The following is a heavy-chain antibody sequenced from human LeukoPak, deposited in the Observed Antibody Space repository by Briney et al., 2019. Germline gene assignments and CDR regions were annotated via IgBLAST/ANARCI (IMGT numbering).Heavy chain of an antibody. J-gene: IGHJ4*02. CDR2: IYHSGSI. CDR1: GVSITSGNW. Sequence: TSGTLSLTCGVSGVSITSGNWWSWVRQPPGKGLEWIGEIYHSGSINYNPSLKSRVTISVDKSKNQFSLKLNSVTAADTAVYNCAKGLGAHNDFWSDYYKLDYWGQGTLVSVSS. V-gene: IGHV4-4*02. D-gene: IGHD3-3*01. CDR3: AKGLGAHNDFWSDYYKLDY.